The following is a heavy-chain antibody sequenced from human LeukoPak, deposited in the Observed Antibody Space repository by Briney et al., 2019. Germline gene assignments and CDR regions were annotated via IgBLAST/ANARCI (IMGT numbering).Heavy chain of an antibody. J-gene: IGHJ5*02. CDR2: ISGSGGST. CDR3: AKDPEYYYGSGSYSWFDP. D-gene: IGHD3-10*01. V-gene: IGHV3-23*01. Sequence: PGGSLRLSCAASGSTFSSYAMSWVRQAPGKGLEWVSAISGSGGSTYYADSVKGRFTISRDNSRNTLYLQMNSLRAEDTAVYYCAKDPEYYYGSGSYSWFDPWGQGTLVTVSS. CDR1: GSTFSSYA.